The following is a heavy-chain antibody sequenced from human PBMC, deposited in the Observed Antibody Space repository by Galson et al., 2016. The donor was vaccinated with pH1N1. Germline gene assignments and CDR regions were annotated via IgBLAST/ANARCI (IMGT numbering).Heavy chain of an antibody. D-gene: IGHD4-17*01. Sequence: TLSLTCTVSSGSISSGGYYWSWIRQHPGKGLEWIGYIYYSGSTYFNPSLKSRVTISVDTSKNQFSLKLSSVTAADTAVYYCARGAYGDYVGFFDYWGQGTLVTVSS. CDR3: ARGAYGDYVGFFDY. J-gene: IGHJ4*02. CDR1: SGSISSGGYY. CDR2: IYYSGST. V-gene: IGHV4-30-4*08.